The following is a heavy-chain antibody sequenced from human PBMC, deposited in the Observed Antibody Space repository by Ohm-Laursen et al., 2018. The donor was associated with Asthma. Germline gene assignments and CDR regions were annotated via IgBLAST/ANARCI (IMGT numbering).Heavy chain of an antibody. CDR2: INAGNGNT. Sequence: EASVKVSCKASGYTFTSYAMHWVRQAPGHRLEWMGWINAGNGNTKYSQKFQGRVTITRDTSASTAYMELSSLRSEDTAVYYCARGLRQWLAGNWYFDLWGRGTLVTVSS. D-gene: IGHD6-19*01. CDR3: ARGLRQWLAGNWYFDL. V-gene: IGHV1-3*01. CDR1: GYTFTSYA. J-gene: IGHJ2*01.